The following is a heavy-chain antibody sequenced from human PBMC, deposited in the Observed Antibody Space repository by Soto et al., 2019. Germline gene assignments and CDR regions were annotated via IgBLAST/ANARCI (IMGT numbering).Heavy chain of an antibody. CDR3: VRDGTKTLRDWFDP. Sequence: QVQLQESGPGLVKPSETLSLTCTVSGASISGYYWSWIRKSAGKGLVWIGRIYATGTTDYNPSLKSRVMMPVDTSKKQFSLRLRSVTAADTAVYYCVRDGTKTLRDWFDPWGQGISVTVSS. D-gene: IGHD1-1*01. J-gene: IGHJ5*02. V-gene: IGHV4-4*07. CDR1: GASISGYY. CDR2: IYATGTT.